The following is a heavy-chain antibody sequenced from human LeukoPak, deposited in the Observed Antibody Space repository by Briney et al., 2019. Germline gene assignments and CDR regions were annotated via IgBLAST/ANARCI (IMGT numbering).Heavy chain of an antibody. CDR1: GFTFSTFA. CDR2: SGSGGDT. D-gene: IGHD3-22*01. Sequence: GGSLRLSCAGSGFTFSTFAMRWVRQAPGKGLEWVSISGSGGDTYYADSVKGRFTISRDNSKNTLYLQMNSLRAEDTAVYYCAKARYYYDSSGYYLGPGAFDYWGQGTLVTVSS. V-gene: IGHV3-23*01. J-gene: IGHJ4*02. CDR3: AKARYYYDSSGYYLGPGAFDY.